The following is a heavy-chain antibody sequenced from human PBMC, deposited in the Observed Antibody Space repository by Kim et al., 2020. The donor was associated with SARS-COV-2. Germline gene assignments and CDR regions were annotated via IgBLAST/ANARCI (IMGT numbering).Heavy chain of an antibody. J-gene: IGHJ4*02. CDR1: GFTFNYYF. CDR3: ARLRDEVNSFYY. CDR2: IWHDGSER. D-gene: IGHD4-17*01. Sequence: GGSLRLSCVASGFTFNYYFMGWVRQAPGKGLEWVATIWHDGSERKYMDSVKGRFTISRDNAHRSLYLQMNSLRAEDTAVYYCARLRDEVNSFYYWGQGTL. V-gene: IGHV3-7*01.